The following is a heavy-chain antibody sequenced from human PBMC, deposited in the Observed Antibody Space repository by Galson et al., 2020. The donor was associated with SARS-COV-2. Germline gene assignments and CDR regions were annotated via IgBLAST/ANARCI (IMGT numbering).Heavy chain of an antibody. CDR1: GFTFSSYA. J-gene: IGHJ3*02. CDR3: VRAASGSYVNSFDN. CDR2: ITQDGSKK. V-gene: IGHV3-30*03. D-gene: IGHD1-26*01. Sequence: GGSLRLSCAASGFTFSSYAMNWVRQSPGKGLEWVADITQDGSKKYYADSARGRFTISSDNYKNSLYLQMNSMSAEDTAVYYCVRAASGSYVNSFDNWGQGTMVTVSS.